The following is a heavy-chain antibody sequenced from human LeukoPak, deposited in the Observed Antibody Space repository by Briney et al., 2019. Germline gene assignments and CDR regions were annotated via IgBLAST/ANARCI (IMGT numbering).Heavy chain of an antibody. CDR1: GYTFTGYY. CDR2: INPNSGGT. Sequence: GASVKVSCKASGYTFTGYYMHWVRQAPGQGLEWMGWINPNSGGTNYAQKFQGWVTMTRDTSISTAYMELSRLRSDDTAVSYCARARDSSGYYGFDYWGQGTLVTVSS. J-gene: IGHJ4*02. V-gene: IGHV1-2*04. D-gene: IGHD3-22*01. CDR3: ARARDSSGYYGFDY.